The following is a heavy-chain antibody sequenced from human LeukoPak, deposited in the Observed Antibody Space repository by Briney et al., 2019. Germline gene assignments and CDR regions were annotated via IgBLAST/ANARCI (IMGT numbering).Heavy chain of an antibody. D-gene: IGHD3-22*01. J-gene: IGHJ4*02. V-gene: IGHV3-74*01. CDR2: INSDGSST. Sequence: GGSLRLSCVASGFTFSSYWMHWVRQAPGKGLVWVSRINSDGSSTSYADSVKGRFTISRDNAKNTLYLQMNSLRAEDTAVYYCARDDYYDSSGYSENYWGQGTLVTVSS. CDR3: ARDDYYDSSGYSENY. CDR1: GFTFSSYW.